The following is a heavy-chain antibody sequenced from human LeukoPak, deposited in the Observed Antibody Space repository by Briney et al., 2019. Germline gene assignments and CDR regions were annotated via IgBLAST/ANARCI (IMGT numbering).Heavy chain of an antibody. CDR1: GASFNTYY. CDR3: ARGPVALPNDRLSLFFDF. J-gene: IGHJ5*01. CDR2: VKHDGDT. Sequence: SETLSLTCAVYGASFNTYYWTWIRQSPDEGLEWIGEVKHDGDTNVNPSLRSRVVMSVDASKNQFSLKMTSVTAADTAIYVCARGPVALPNDRLSLFFDFWGQGTLVTVSS. V-gene: IGHV4-34*01. D-gene: IGHD2-8*01.